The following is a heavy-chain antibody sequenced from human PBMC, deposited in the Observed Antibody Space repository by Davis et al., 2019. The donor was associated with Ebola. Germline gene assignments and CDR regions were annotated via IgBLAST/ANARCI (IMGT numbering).Heavy chain of an antibody. CDR1: GFTFSSYD. J-gene: IGHJ5*02. V-gene: IGHV3-13*01. CDR2: IGTAGDT. D-gene: IGHD1-14*01. CDR3: ARDSSNLSRFDP. Sequence: GGSLRLSCAASGFTFSSYDMHWVRQATGKGLEWVSAIGTAGDTYYPGSVKGRFTISRENAKNSLYLQMNSLRAEDTAVYYCARDSSNLSRFDPWGQGTLVTVSS.